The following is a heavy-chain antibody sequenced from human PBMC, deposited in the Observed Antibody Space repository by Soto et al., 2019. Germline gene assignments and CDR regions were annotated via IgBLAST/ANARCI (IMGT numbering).Heavy chain of an antibody. D-gene: IGHD2-2*01. CDR1: GGSISSYY. CDR3: AREGRYCSSTSCRNWFDP. V-gene: IGHV4-4*07. J-gene: IGHJ5*02. CDR2: IYTSGST. Sequence: SETLSLTCTVSGGSISSYYWSWIRQPAGKGLEWIGRIYTSGSTNYNPPLKSRVTMSVDTSKNQFSLKLSSVIAADTAVYYCAREGRYCSSTSCRNWFDPWGQGTLVTVSS.